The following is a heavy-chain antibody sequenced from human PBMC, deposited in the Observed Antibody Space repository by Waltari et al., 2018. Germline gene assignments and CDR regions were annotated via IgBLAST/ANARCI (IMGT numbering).Heavy chain of an antibody. CDR3: ARDFVSSGYYSDY. Sequence: EVQLVESGGGLIQPGGSLRLSCAASGFTVSSNYMSWVRQAPGKGQECGSVIYGGGSTYYADSVKGRFTISRDNSKNTLYLQMNSLRAEDTAVYYCARDFVSSGYYSDYWGQGTLVTVSS. D-gene: IGHD3-22*01. CDR2: IYGGGST. CDR1: GFTVSSNY. J-gene: IGHJ4*02. V-gene: IGHV3-53*01.